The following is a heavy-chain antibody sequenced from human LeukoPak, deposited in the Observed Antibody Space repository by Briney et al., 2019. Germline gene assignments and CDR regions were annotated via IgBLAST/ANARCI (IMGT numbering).Heavy chain of an antibody. CDR3: AKLAYCGGDCFRYFQH. CDR1: GFTFSSYA. D-gene: IGHD2-21*02. V-gene: IGHV3-23*01. Sequence: GGSLRLSCAASGFTFSSYAMIWVRQAPGKGLECVSAISGSGGSTYYADSVKGRFTISRDNSKNTLYLQMNSLRAEDTAVYYCAKLAYCGGDCFRYFQHWGQGTLVTVSS. J-gene: IGHJ1*01. CDR2: ISGSGGST.